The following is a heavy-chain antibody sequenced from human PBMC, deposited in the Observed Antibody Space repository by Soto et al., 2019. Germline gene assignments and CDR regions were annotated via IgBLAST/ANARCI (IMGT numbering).Heavy chain of an antibody. V-gene: IGHV3-23*01. D-gene: IGHD1-1*01. CDR1: GFTLSSYF. CDR3: AKDLEKWLVQLGGLDT. CDR2: ISNSGGST. J-gene: IGHJ5*02. Sequence: EVQLLESGGGMVQPGGSLRLSCVASGFTLSSYFMTWVRQAPGKGLEWVSAISNSGGSTYYADSVKGRFTISRDNSHNTLYLQMNNLRAEDTAGYYCAKDLEKWLVQLGGLDTWGQGAQVTVSS.